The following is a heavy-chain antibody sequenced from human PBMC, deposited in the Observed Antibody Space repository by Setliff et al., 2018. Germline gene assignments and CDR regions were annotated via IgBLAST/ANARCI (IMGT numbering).Heavy chain of an antibody. CDR1: GYTFTNFG. CDR3: VRGPGPRVVVAMPFDH. J-gene: IGHJ4*02. Sequence: ASVKVSCKTSGYTFTNFGINWVRQAPGQGLEWMGWNSAYAQKFQGRVTMTTDTSTSTVYMELRSLTSDDTAVYYCVRGPGPRVVVAMPFDHWGQGALVTVSS. V-gene: IGHV1-18*01. CDR2: NSA. D-gene: IGHD3-22*01.